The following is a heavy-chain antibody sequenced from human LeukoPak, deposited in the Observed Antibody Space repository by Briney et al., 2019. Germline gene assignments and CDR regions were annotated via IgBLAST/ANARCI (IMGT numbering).Heavy chain of an antibody. CDR1: GFTFSSYG. D-gene: IGHD3-22*01. J-gene: IGHJ5*02. CDR2: ISYDGSNK. Sequence: PGGSLRLSCAASGFTFSSYGMHWVRQAPGKGLEWVAVISYDGSNKYYADSVKGRFTISRDNSKNTLYLQMNSLRAEDTAVYYCAKDHDSSWFDPWGQGTLATVSS. CDR3: AKDHDSSWFDP. V-gene: IGHV3-30*18.